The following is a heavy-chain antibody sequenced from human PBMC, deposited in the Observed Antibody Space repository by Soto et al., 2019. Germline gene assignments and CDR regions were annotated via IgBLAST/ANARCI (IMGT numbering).Heavy chain of an antibody. CDR2: INPSGGST. Sequence: ASVKVSCKASGYTFTNYYMHWVRQAPGQGLEWMGIINPSGGSTSYAQKFQGTVTMTRDTSTSTVYMELSSLRSEDTAVYYCARALRWFGYLAYRGQGTLVTGSS. D-gene: IGHD3-10*01. CDR1: GYTFTNYY. CDR3: ARALRWFGYLAY. J-gene: IGHJ4*02. V-gene: IGHV1-46*01.